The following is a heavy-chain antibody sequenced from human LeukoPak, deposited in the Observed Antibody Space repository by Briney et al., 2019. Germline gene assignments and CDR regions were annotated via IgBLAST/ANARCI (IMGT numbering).Heavy chain of an antibody. J-gene: IGHJ4*02. V-gene: IGHV5-51*01. CDR2: IYPGDSDT. D-gene: IGHD4-17*01. CDR1: GYSFTSYW. CDR3: ARGDYGDFRVFYTLFDY. Sequence: GESLKISCKGSGYSFTSYWIGWVRQMPGKGLEWMGIIYPGDSDTRYSPSFQGQVSISADKSISTAYLQWSSLKASDTAMYYCARGDYGDFRVFYTLFDYWGQGTLVTVSS.